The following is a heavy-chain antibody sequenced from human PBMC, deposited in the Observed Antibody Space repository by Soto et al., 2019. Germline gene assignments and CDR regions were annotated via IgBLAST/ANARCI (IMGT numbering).Heavy chain of an antibody. D-gene: IGHD2-2*01. J-gene: IGHJ4*02. CDR1: GFTFSSYA. Sequence: PGGSLRLSCAASGFTFSSYAMSWVRQAPGKELEWVSAISGSGGSTYYADSVKGRFTISRDNSKNTLYLQMNSLRAEDTAVYYCAKGAYIVVVPAAADYWGQGTLVTVSS. CDR3: AKGAYIVVVPAAADY. CDR2: ISGSGGST. V-gene: IGHV3-23*01.